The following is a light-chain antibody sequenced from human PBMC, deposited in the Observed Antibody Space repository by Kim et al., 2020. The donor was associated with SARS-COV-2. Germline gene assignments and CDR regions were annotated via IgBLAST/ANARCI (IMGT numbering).Light chain of an antibody. CDR2: DAS. CDR1: QDISNY. J-gene: IGKJ2*01. Sequence: DIQMTQSPSSLSASVGDRVTITCQASQDISNYLNWYQQKPGKAPKLLIYDASNLETGVPSRFSGSGSGTDFTFTISSLQPEDIATYYCQQYENLFMYTFGQGTKLEI. CDR3: QQYENLFMYT. V-gene: IGKV1-33*01.